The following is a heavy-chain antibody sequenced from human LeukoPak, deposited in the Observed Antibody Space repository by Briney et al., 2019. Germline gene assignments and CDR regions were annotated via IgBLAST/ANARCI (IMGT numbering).Heavy chain of an antibody. CDR1: GFTFNTYG. V-gene: IGHV1-18*01. CDR2: ISAYNGKT. CDR3: AREGSLHDSGDYYLSWFDP. D-gene: IGHD3-22*01. J-gene: IGHJ5*02. Sequence: ASVKVSCMTSGFTFNTYGIAWVRQAPGQGLEWMGWISAYNGKTDYAQNLQDRVTMTTDTSTTTAYMELRSLRSDDTAVYYCAREGSLHDSGDYYLSWFDPWGQGTLVTVSS.